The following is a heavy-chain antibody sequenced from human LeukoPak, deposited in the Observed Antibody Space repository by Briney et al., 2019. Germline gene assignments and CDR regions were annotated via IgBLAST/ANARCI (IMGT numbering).Heavy chain of an antibody. D-gene: IGHD3-16*01. CDR2: IYPGDSDT. CDR1: GYSFTSHW. J-gene: IGHJ4*02. Sequence: GESLKISCKGSGYSFTSHWVGWVRQMPGKGLEWMGIIYPGDSDTRYSPSFQGQVTISADKSISTAYLQWSSLKASDTAMYYCARPGQLGEYTPYYFDYWGQGVLVTVSS. CDR3: ARPGQLGEYTPYYFDY. V-gene: IGHV5-51*01.